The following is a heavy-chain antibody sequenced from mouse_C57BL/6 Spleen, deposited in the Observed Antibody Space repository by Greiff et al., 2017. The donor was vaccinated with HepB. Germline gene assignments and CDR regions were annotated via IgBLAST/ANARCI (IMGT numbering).Heavy chain of an antibody. J-gene: IGHJ3*01. D-gene: IGHD2-2*01. CDR3: ARQMRGYDGFAY. V-gene: IGHV5-6*01. CDR1: GFTFSSYG. Sequence: EVKLVESGGDLVKPGGSLKLSCAASGFTFSSYGMSWVRQTPDKRLEWVATISSGGSYTYYPDSVKGRFTISRDNAKNTLYLQMSSLKSEDTAMYYCARQMRGYDGFAYWGQGTLVTVSA. CDR2: ISSGGSYT.